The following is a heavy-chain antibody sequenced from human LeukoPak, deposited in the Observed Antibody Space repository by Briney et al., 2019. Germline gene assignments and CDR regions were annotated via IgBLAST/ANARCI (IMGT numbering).Heavy chain of an antibody. CDR3: ARAYSSSWYFNWFDP. CDR2: VYNSGST. CDR1: GYSISSGYF. Sequence: PSETLSLTCTVSGYSISSGYFWGWIRQPPGKGLEWIGTVYNSGSTYYNASLESRVTISVDTSKNQFSLKLSSVTAADTAVYYCARAYSSSWYFNWFDPWGQGTLVTVSS. V-gene: IGHV4-38-2*02. D-gene: IGHD6-13*01. J-gene: IGHJ5*02.